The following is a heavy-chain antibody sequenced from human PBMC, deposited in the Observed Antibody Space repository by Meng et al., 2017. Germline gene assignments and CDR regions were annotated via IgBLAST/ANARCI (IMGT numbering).Heavy chain of an antibody. J-gene: IGHJ4*02. Sequence: SVKVSCKASGGTFSSYAISWVRQAPGQGLEWMGGIIPIFGTANYAQKFQGRVTITADKSTSTAYMELSSLRSEDTAVYYCARGTGTTWFGHLYYFDYWDQGTLVTVSS. CDR2: IIPIFGTA. V-gene: IGHV1-69*06. CDR1: GGTFSSYA. CDR3: ARGTGTTWFGHLYYFDY. D-gene: IGHD1-7*01.